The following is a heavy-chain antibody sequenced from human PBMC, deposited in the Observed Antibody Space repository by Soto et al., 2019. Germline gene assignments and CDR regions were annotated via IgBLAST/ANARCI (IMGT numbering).Heavy chain of an antibody. V-gene: IGHV1-46*01. J-gene: IGHJ6*02. D-gene: IGHD3-10*01. CDR2: INPSGGST. Sequence: ASVKVSCKASGYTFTSYYMHWVRQAPGQGLEWMGIINPSGGSTSYAQKFQGRVTMTRDTSTSTVYMELSSLRSEDTAVYYCARDILGEGSGSYYYYYGMDVWGQGTTVTVSS. CDR1: GYTFTSYY. CDR3: ARDILGEGSGSYYYYYGMDV.